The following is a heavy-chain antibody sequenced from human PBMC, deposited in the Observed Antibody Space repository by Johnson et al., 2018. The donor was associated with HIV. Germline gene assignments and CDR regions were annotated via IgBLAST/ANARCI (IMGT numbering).Heavy chain of an antibody. D-gene: IGHD7-27*01. CDR2: IYSGGST. CDR3: TTDGGLGSFDI. Sequence: VQLVESGGGLVQPGRSLRLSCAASGFTFDDYAMHWVRQAPGKGLEWVSVIYSGGSTYYADSVKGRFTISRDNSKNTLYLQMNSLKTEDTAVYYCTTDGGLGSFDIWGQGTMVAVSS. CDR1: GFTFDDYA. J-gene: IGHJ3*02. V-gene: IGHV3-66*01.